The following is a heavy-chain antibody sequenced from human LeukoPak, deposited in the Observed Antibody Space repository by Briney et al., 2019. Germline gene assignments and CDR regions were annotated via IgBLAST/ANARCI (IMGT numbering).Heavy chain of an antibody. CDR1: GGSISGYY. Sequence: SETLSLTCSVSGGSISGYYWSWIRQPPGKALEWIGYIYSSESTNFNPSLQSRVTISVDASKNRVSLNLSSVTAADTAIYYCARLTFTTRPVDVWGKGTTVTVSS. J-gene: IGHJ6*04. CDR2: IYSSEST. D-gene: IGHD6-6*01. CDR3: ARLTFTTRPVDV. V-gene: IGHV4-4*09.